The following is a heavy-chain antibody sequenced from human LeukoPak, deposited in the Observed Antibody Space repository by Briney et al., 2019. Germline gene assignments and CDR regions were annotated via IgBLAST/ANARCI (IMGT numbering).Heavy chain of an antibody. J-gene: IGHJ4*01. D-gene: IGHD6-19*01. CDR1: GFTFSNSA. CDR2: LSGSGITT. CDR3: AKGIYSSGWSYFDY. V-gene: IGHV3-23*01. Sequence: PGRSLRLSCAASGFTFSNSAMSWVRQAPGEGLEWDSTLSGSGITTYYADSVKGRFTISRDNSKNTLYLQMNSLRAEDTAVYYCAKGIYSSGWSYFDYWGHGTLVTVSS.